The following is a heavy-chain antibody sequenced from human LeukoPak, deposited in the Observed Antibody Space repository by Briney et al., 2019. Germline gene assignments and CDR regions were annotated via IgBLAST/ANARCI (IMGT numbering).Heavy chain of an antibody. CDR3: SRGNYGDYGYFDY. CDR2: INPNSGGT. CDR1: GYTFTVYY. D-gene: IGHD4-17*01. J-gene: IGHJ4*02. Sequence: VASVKVSCKGSGYTFTVYYMHWGRQAPGQGGERMGWINPNSGGTNYSQKFQGRGTITRDTSISTAYMALSTLRSDATAVYYCSRGNYGDYGYFDYWGQATLVTVSS. V-gene: IGHV1-2*02.